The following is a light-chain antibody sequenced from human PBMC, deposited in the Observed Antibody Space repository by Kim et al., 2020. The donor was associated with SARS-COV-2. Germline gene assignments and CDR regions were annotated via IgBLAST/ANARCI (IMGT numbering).Light chain of an antibody. CDR1: QSNNNN. CDR3: QQYATSGRT. J-gene: IGKJ1*01. CDR2: GAS. Sequence: LFPGERATLSCRASQSNNNNLAWYQQIPGQAPRLLLYGASYRATGIADRYSGSGSGTDCTLTISRLEPEDFAVYYCQQYATSGRTFGQGTKVDIK. V-gene: IGKV3-20*01.